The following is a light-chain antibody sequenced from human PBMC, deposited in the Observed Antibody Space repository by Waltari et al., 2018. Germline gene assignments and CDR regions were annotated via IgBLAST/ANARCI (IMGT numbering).Light chain of an antibody. CDR3: QSADSSGSNVV. Sequence: SYELTQPPSVSVSPGQTARIACSGDALADQYAYWYQQRPGRAPVAVIYKDTKRASGIPERFSGSSSGRTVTLTINEVQAEDESDYYCQSADSSGSNVVFGGGTRLTVL. CDR2: KDT. V-gene: IGLV3-25*03. CDR1: ALADQY. J-gene: IGLJ2*01.